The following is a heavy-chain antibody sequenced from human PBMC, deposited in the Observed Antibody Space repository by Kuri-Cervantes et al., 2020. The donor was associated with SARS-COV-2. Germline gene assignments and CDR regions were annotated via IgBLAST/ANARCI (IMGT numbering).Heavy chain of an antibody. D-gene: IGHD3-3*01. CDR1: GGSISSGDYY. CDR2: INHSGST. Sequence: ESLKISCTVSGGSISSGDYYWSWIRQPPGKGLEWIGEINHSGSTNYNPSLKSRVTISVDTSKNQFSLKLSSVTAADTPVYYCARHGTGYDFWSGYYGEDYWGQGTLVTVSS. V-gene: IGHV4-39*01. J-gene: IGHJ4*02. CDR3: ARHGTGYDFWSGYYGEDY.